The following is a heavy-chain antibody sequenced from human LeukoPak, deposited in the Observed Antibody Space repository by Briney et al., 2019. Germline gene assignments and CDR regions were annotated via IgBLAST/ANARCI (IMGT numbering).Heavy chain of an antibody. CDR3: AKGATMIVVEGIFDY. D-gene: IGHD3-22*01. Sequence: GGSLRLSCAASGFTFSSYGMHWVRQAPGKGLEWVAVISYDGSNKYYADSVKGRFTISRDNSKNTLYLQMNSLRAEDTAVCYCAKGATMIVVEGIFDYWGQGTLVTVSS. CDR1: GFTFSSYG. V-gene: IGHV3-30*18. CDR2: ISYDGSNK. J-gene: IGHJ4*02.